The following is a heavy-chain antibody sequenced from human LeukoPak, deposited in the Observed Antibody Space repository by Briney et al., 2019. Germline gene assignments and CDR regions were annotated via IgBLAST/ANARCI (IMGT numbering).Heavy chain of an antibody. Sequence: PAETQSLTCTVSRGSISSLYWSWIRQPPGKGLEWIGNIYYTGSTNYNPSLKSRVTISVDTSKNQFSLKLSSVTAADTAVYYCARGRGYSYGSPLDYWGQGTLVTVSS. CDR2: IYYTGST. CDR1: RGSISSLY. J-gene: IGHJ4*02. D-gene: IGHD5-18*01. V-gene: IGHV4-59*11. CDR3: ARGRGYSYGSPLDY.